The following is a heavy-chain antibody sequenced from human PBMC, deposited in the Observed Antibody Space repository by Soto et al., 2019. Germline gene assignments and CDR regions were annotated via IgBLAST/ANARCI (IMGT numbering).Heavy chain of an antibody. D-gene: IGHD3-22*01. Sequence: GGSLRLSCAASWFTVSSNYMSWVRQAPGKGLEWVSVIYSVGSTYYADSVKGRFTISRDNSKNTLYLQMNSLRAEDTAVYYCARGYYYDSSGSDFDYWGQGTLVTVSS. CDR1: WFTVSSNY. CDR2: IYSVGST. J-gene: IGHJ4*02. V-gene: IGHV3-53*01. CDR3: ARGYYYDSSGSDFDY.